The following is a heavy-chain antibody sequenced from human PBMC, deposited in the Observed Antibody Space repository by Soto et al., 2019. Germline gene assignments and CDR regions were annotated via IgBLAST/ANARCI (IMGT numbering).Heavy chain of an antibody. CDR2: IYYSGRT. CDR3: ARAGSDSAGQ. Sequence: SETLSLTCTVSGGSISSGGYYWSWIRQHPGKGLEWIGYIYYSGRTYYNPSLKSRVTISVDTSKNQFSLKLSSVTAADTAVYYCARAGSDSAGQWGQGPLVTVSS. J-gene: IGHJ4*02. D-gene: IGHD2-21*01. CDR1: GGSISSGGYY. V-gene: IGHV4-31*03.